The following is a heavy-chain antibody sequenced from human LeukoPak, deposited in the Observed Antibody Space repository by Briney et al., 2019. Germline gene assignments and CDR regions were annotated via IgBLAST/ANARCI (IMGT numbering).Heavy chain of an antibody. CDR1: GFTFADFT. V-gene: IGHV3-49*03. Sequence: GGSLRLSCTASGFTFADFTVSWFRQSPGQGLEWVGFIRSNVYGGTTEHAASVEARFTISRDDSNSIAYLQMNSLKTEDSAVYYCTRGSGRYVMVDWWGQGTLVTVSS. J-gene: IGHJ4*02. CDR2: IRSNVYGGTT. CDR3: TRGSGRYVMVDW. D-gene: IGHD6-19*01.